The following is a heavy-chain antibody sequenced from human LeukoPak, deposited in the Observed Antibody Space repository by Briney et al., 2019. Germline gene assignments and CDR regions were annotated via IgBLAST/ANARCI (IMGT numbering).Heavy chain of an antibody. J-gene: IGHJ4*02. CDR2: VNWSGGST. CDR3: TRGSGSYPDY. V-gene: IGHV3-20*04. CDR1: GFTFDDYV. D-gene: IGHD1-26*01. Sequence: GGSVRLSCAASGFTFDDYVMSWVRHAPGKGLELVSSVNWSGGSTAYADSVKGRFTISRDNAKNSLYLQMNSLRAEDTALYYCTRGSGSYPDYWGQGTLVTVSS.